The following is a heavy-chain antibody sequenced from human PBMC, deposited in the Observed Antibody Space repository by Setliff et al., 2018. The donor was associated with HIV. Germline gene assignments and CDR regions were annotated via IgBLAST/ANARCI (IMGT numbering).Heavy chain of an antibody. CDR3: ARGIAAAGR. Sequence: SETPSLTCTVSGGSISSSSYYWGWIRQPPGKGLEWIGNIFYSGHTFYNPSLKSRVTISVDTSKNQFSLKMRSVTAADTAVYYCARGIAAAGRWGQGTLVTV. J-gene: IGHJ4*02. CDR1: GGSISSSSYY. CDR2: IFYSGHT. V-gene: IGHV4-39*07. D-gene: IGHD6-13*01.